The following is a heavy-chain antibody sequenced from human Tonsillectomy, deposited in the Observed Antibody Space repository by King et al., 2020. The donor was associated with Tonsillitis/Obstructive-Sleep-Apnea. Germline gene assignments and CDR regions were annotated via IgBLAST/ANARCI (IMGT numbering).Heavy chain of an antibody. Sequence: TLKESCPTLVKPTQTLTLTCTFSGFSLSTSGVGVGWVRQPPGKALEWLTLIFWGVDKRYSPSLKSRLTITKGTSKNQVVLTMTNMDPVDTATYYCAHSLHYTLGLWGQGTLVTVSS. D-gene: IGHD2-2*02. J-gene: IGHJ4*02. V-gene: IGHV2-5*02. CDR3: AHSLHYTLGL. CDR2: IFWGVDK. CDR1: GFSLSTSGVG.